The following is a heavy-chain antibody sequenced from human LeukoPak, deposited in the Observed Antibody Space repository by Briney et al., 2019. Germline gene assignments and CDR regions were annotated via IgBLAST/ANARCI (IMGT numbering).Heavy chain of an antibody. CDR1: GFTVSSNY. Sequence: PGGSLRLSCVASGFTVSSNYMSWVRQAPGKGLEWVSVFYSGGTTYYADSVKGRFTISRDSSKNTLFLQMNNLRAEDTATYFCARTSAVMKPFDSWGQGTLVTVSS. J-gene: IGHJ4*02. CDR3: ARTSAVMKPFDS. V-gene: IGHV3-53*01. CDR2: FYSGGTT. D-gene: IGHD2-21*01.